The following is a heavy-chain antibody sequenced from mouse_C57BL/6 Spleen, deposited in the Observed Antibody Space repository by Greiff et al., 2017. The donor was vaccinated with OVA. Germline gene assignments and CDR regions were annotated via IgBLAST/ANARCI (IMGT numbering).Heavy chain of an antibody. CDR1: GYTFTSYG. J-gene: IGHJ3*01. D-gene: IGHD2-3*01. V-gene: IGHV1-81*01. CDR3: ARWAIHDGYVLAY. Sequence: QVQLQQSGAELARPGASVKLSCKASGYTFTSYGISWVKQRTGQGLEWIGEIYPSSGNTYYNEKFKGKATLTADKSSSTAYMELRSLTSEDSAVYFGARWAIHDGYVLAYWGQGTLVTVSA. CDR2: IYPSSGNT.